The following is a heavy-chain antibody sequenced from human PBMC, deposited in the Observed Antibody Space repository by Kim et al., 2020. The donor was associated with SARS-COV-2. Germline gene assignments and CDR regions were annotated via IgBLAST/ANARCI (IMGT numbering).Heavy chain of an antibody. V-gene: IGHV5-10-1*01. Sequence: GESLKISCKGSGYSFTSYWISWVRQMPGKGLEWMGRIDPSDSYTNYSPSFQGHVTISADKSISTAYLQWSSLKASDTAMYYCARGATRVVVVAANWFDPWGQGTLVTVSS. CDR3: ARGATRVVVVAANWFDP. CDR2: IDPSDSYT. J-gene: IGHJ5*02. CDR1: GYSFTSYW. D-gene: IGHD2-15*01.